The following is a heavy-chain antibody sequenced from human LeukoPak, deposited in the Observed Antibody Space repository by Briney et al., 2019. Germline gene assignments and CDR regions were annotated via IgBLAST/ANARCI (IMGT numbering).Heavy chain of an antibody. Sequence: LXLTCTVSGDSISSGTYYWSWIRQPAGKGLEWIGRVYSSGNTNYNPSLKSRVTISIDTSKNQFSLKLSSVTAADTAAYYCARGVGSSSSNWFDPWGQGTLVTVSS. CDR3: ARGVGSSSSNWFDP. J-gene: IGHJ5*02. D-gene: IGHD6-6*01. CDR2: VYSSGNT. CDR1: GDSISSGTYY. V-gene: IGHV4-61*02.